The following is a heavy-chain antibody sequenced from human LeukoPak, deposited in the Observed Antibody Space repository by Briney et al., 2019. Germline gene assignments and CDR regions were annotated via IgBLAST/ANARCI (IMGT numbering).Heavy chain of an antibody. CDR3: ARDGIAAAGTLYYYYYMDV. J-gene: IGHJ6*03. CDR1: GYTFTSYY. V-gene: IGHV1-46*01. Sequence: GASVKVSCKASGYTFTSYYMHWVRQAPGQGLEWMGIINPSGGSTSYAQKFQGRVTMTRDTSTSTVYMELSSLRSEDTAVYYCARDGIAAAGTLYYYYYMDVWGKGTTVTISS. D-gene: IGHD6-13*01. CDR2: INPSGGST.